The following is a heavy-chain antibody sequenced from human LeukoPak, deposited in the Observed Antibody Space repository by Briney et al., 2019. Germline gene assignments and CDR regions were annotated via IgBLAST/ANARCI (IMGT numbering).Heavy chain of an antibody. CDR1: GGSISSSSIYY. J-gene: IGHJ4*02. Sequence: SETLSLTCTVSGGSISSSSIYYWGWFRQPPGKGLEWIGYIYYSGSTNYNPSLKSRVTISVDTSKNQFSLRLSSVTAADTAVYYSARLASGSYGPLTPFDYWGQGTLVTVSS. CDR2: IYYSGST. D-gene: IGHD1-26*01. CDR3: ARLASGSYGPLTPFDY. V-gene: IGHV4-61*05.